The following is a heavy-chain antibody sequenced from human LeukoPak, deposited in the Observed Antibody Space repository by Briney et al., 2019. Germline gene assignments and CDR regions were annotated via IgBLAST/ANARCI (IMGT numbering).Heavy chain of an antibody. D-gene: IGHD2-2*01. Sequence: SETLSLTCTVSGGSISSYYWSWIRQPAGKGLEWIGRIYTSGSTYSNPSLKSRVTMSVDTSRNQFSLKLSSVTAADTAAYYCARDAIGYCSSTTCHYYFDYWGQGTLVTVSS. CDR1: GGSISSYY. CDR3: ARDAIGYCSSTTCHYYFDY. V-gene: IGHV4-4*07. CDR2: IYTSGST. J-gene: IGHJ4*02.